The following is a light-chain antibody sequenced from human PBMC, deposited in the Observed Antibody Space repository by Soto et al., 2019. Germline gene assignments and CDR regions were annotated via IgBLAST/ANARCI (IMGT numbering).Light chain of an antibody. J-gene: IGLJ1*01. CDR1: SSDVGGYNY. CDR2: DVS. Sequence: QSVLTQPPSASGSFGQSVTISCTGTSSDVGGYNYVSWYQQHPGKAPKLMIYDVSNRPSGVSNRFSGSKSGNTASLTISGLQAEDEADYYCSSYTSSSTLGGVFGTGTKVTVL. V-gene: IGLV2-14*01. CDR3: SSYTSSSTLGGV.